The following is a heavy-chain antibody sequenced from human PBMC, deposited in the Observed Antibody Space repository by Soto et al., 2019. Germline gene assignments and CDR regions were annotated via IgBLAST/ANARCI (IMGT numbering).Heavy chain of an antibody. V-gene: IGHV2-26*01. CDR3: AREGGVVAATNYYYYGMGV. CDR2: IFSNDEK. J-gene: IGHJ6*02. CDR1: GFSLSNARMG. D-gene: IGHD2-15*01. Sequence: QVTLKESGPVLVKPTETLTLTCTVSGFSLSNARMGVSWIRQPPGKALEWLAHIFSNDEKSYSTSLKSRLTIAKDPSKSQVVLTMTNMDPVDTATYYCAREGGVVAATNYYYYGMGVWGQGTTVTVSS.